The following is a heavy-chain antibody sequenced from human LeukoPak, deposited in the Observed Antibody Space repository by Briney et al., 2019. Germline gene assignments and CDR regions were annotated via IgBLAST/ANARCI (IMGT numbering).Heavy chain of an antibody. CDR2: IYTSGST. CDR1: GGSISSGSYY. CDR3: ARASYGSGMTG. D-gene: IGHD3-10*01. V-gene: IGHV4-61*02. J-gene: IGHJ4*02. Sequence: SSQTLSLTCTVSGGSISSGSYYWSWIRQPAGKGLEWIGRIYTSGSTNYNPSLKSRVTISVDTSKNQFSLKLSSVTAADTAVYYCARASYGSGMTGWGQGTLVTVSS.